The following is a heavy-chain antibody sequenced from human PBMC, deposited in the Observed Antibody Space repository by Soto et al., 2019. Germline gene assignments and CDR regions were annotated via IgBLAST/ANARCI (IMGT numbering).Heavy chain of an antibody. CDR2: IRSKANSYAT. D-gene: IGHD3-22*01. CDR1: GVTFSGSA. V-gene: IGHV3-73*01. Sequence: GGSLRLSCAASGVTFSGSAMHWVRQASGKGLEWVGRIRSKANSYATAYAASVKGRFTISSDDSKNTAYLQMNSLKTEDTAVYYCTVPYSYDSSGYYPGHYYYYYGMDVWGQGTTVTVSS. CDR3: TVPYSYDSSGYYPGHYYYYYGMDV. J-gene: IGHJ6*02.